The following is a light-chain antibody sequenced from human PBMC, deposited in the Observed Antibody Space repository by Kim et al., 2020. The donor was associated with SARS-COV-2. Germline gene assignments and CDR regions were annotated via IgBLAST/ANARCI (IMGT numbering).Light chain of an antibody. Sequence: ASVKLTGTQSSGHSGYAIAWLQHQPAKGPRYLMKLHSDGRHIKGGGIPDRFSGSSSGAERYLTISRLQSEDEADYDCQTWGTAFQVLGGGTKLTVL. CDR2: LHSDGRH. J-gene: IGLJ2*01. V-gene: IGLV4-69*01. CDR1: SGHSGYA. CDR3: QTWGTAFQV.